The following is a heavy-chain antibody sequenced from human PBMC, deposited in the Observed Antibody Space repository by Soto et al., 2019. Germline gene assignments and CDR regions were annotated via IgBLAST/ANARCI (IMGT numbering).Heavy chain of an antibody. CDR2: IYTSGST. J-gene: IGHJ6*02. D-gene: IGHD3-3*01. V-gene: IGHV4-4*07. Sequence: SETLSLTCTLAGGSISSYYWSWIRQPAGKGLEWIGRIYTSGSTNYNPSLKSRVTMSVDTPKNQFSLKLSSVTAADTAVYYCARDRMEVTRDFWGGYDPAYYYYGMDVWGQGTTVTVSS. CDR3: ARDRMEVTRDFWGGYDPAYYYYGMDV. CDR1: GGSISSYY.